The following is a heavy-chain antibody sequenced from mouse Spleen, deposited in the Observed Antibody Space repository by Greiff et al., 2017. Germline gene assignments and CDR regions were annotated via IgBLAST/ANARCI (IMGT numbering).Heavy chain of an antibody. D-gene: IGHD1-2*01. J-gene: IGHJ3*01. CDR3: ARGLYGSFAY. Sequence: EVQLLESGGGLVKPGGSLKLSCAASGFTFSSHAMSWVRQTPEKRLEWVASISSGGSTYYPDSVKGRFTISRDNARNILYLQRSSLRSEDTAMYYCARGLYGSFAYWGQGTLVTVSA. CDR2: ISSGGST. V-gene: IGHV5-6-5*01. CDR1: GFTFSSHA.